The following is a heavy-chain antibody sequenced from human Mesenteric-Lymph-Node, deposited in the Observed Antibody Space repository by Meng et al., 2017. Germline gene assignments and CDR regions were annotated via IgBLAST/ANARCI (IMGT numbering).Heavy chain of an antibody. CDR3: AKGGGYYYDRYYFDY. CDR2: INHSGST. V-gene: IGHV4-34*01. CDR1: GGSFSGYY. D-gene: IGHD3-22*01. Sequence: ESLKISCAVYGGSFSGYYWSWIRQPPGKGLEWIGEINHSGSTNYNPSLKSRVTISVDTSKNQFSLKLSSVTAADTAVYYCAKGGGYYYDRYYFDYWGQGTLVTVSS. J-gene: IGHJ4*02.